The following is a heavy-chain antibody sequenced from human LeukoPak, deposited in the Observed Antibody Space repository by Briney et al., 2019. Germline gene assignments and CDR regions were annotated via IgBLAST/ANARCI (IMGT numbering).Heavy chain of an antibody. Sequence: PGGSLRLSCEASGFTFSHFGMHWVRQAPGKGLEWVAVIWSDGTNQYYADSVKGRFTISRDNFKNMVSLQMNGRRAEDTAVYYCAKDAQRGFDYFNSLEHWGQGSLVTVSS. CDR2: IWSDGTNQ. CDR1: GFTFSHFG. V-gene: IGHV3-33*06. D-gene: IGHD3-9*01. J-gene: IGHJ4*02. CDR3: AKDAQRGFDYFNSLEH.